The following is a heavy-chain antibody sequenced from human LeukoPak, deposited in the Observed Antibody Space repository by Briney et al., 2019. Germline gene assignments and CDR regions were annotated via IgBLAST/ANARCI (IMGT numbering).Heavy chain of an antibody. CDR2: ISSSSSTM. V-gene: IGHV3-48*04. Sequence: GGSLRLSCAASGFTFSSYSMNWVRQAPGKGLEWVSYISSSSSTMYYADSVKGRFSISRDNAKHSLYLQMNSLRAEDTAVYFCTRLSEMIRGPQVICYFDYWGQGTLVTVSA. D-gene: IGHD3-10*01. CDR3: TRLSEMIRGPQVICYFDY. CDR1: GFTFSSYS. J-gene: IGHJ4*02.